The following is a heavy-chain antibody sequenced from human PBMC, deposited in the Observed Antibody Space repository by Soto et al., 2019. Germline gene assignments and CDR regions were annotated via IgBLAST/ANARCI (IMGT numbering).Heavy chain of an antibody. J-gene: IGHJ5*02. CDR2: IYYSGST. CDR3: ARVGATKNWFDP. CDR1: GGSISSYY. Sequence: SETLPLTCTVSGGSISSYYWSWIRQPPGKGLEWIGYIYYSGSTNYNPSLKSRVTISVDTSKNQFSLKLSSVTAADTAVYYCARVGATKNWFDPWGQGTLVTVSS. V-gene: IGHV4-59*01. D-gene: IGHD3-16*01.